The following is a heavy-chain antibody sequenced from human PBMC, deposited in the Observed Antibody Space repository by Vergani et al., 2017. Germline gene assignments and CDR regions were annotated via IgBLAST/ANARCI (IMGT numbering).Heavy chain of an antibody. CDR1: GGPFKNSA. J-gene: IGHJ6*02. V-gene: IGHV1-69*13. CDR2: IITFFGTT. Sequence: QVQLVQSGAEVKKPGSSVKVSCKASGGPFKNSAFSWVRQVPGQGLEWMGRIITFFGTTDYAQKFQGRFTIIADEFTSTAYMELSSLRSEDTAVYYCARGMVRGVIMIMDYGMDVWGQGTTVTVSS. CDR3: ARGMVRGVIMIMDYGMDV. D-gene: IGHD3-10*01.